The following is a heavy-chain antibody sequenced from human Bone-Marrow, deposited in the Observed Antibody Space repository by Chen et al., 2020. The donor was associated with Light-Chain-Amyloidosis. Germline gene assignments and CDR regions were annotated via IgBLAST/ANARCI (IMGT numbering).Heavy chain of an antibody. CDR3: ARDRRFGNFDY. Sequence: QVQLQESGPGLVKPSQTLSLTCTVSGGSISSGSYYWSWIRQPAGKGLEWIGRIYTSGSTNYNPSLKSRVTISVDTSKNQFSLKLSSVTAADTAVYYCARDRRFGNFDYWGQGTLVTVSS. CDR1: GGSISSGSYY. V-gene: IGHV4-61*02. J-gene: IGHJ4*02. CDR2: IYTSGST. D-gene: IGHD3-10*01.